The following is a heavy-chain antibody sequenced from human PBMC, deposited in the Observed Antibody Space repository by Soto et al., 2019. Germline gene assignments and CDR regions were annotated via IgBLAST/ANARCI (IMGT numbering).Heavy chain of an antibody. J-gene: IGHJ5*02. CDR2: ISSSSSYI. CDR3: ARDLTTVTTLDWFDP. CDR1: GFTFSSYS. Sequence: EVQVVESGGGLVKPGGSPRLSCAASGFTFSSYSMNWVRQAPGKGLEWVSSISSSSSYIYYADSVKGRFTISRDNAKNSLYLQMNSLRAEDTAVYYCARDLTTVTTLDWFDPWGQGTLVTVSS. V-gene: IGHV3-21*01. D-gene: IGHD4-17*01.